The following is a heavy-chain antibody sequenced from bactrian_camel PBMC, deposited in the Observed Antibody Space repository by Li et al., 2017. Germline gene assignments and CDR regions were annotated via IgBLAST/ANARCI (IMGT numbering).Heavy chain of an antibody. V-gene: IGHV3S1*01. J-gene: IGHJ4*01. CDR2: LGVSV. Sequence: HVQLVESGGDLVQPGGSLRLSCVASGYTNSRNCMGWFRQAPGKEREGVAALGVSVWYADSVKGRFTISRDNANDTLYLQMNNLKPEDTAMYFCAAAPLGGVIQGGSWLSADEFDYWGQGTQVTVS. CDR1: GYTNSRNC. D-gene: IGHD3*01. CDR3: AAAPLGGVIQGGSWLSADEFDY.